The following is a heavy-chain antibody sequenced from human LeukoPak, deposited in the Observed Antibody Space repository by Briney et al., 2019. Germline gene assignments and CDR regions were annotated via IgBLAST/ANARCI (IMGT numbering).Heavy chain of an antibody. V-gene: IGHV3-30*02. J-gene: IGHJ4*02. Sequence: GGSLRLSCAASGFTFSSYGMHWVRQAPGKGLEWVAFIQFHGNNKYYTDSVKGRFTISRDNSKNTLYLQMNSLRAEDTAVYYCARDPCTNGVCYYFDYWGQGTLVTVPS. CDR2: IQFHGNNK. D-gene: IGHD2-8*01. CDR1: GFTFSSYG. CDR3: ARDPCTNGVCYYFDY.